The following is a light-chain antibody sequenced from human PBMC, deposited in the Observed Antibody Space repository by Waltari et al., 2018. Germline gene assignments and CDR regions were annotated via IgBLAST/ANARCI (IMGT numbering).Light chain of an antibody. CDR2: LGS. Sequence: DFVMPQSPLSLPVTPGEPASISCSSSPSPLHSNGYNYLDWYLQKPGQSPQLLIYLGSNRASGVPDRFSGSGSGTDFTLKISRVEAEDVGVYYCMQALQTPWTFGQGTKVEIK. CDR3: MQALQTPWT. J-gene: IGKJ1*01. V-gene: IGKV2-28*01. CDR1: PSPLHSNGYNY.